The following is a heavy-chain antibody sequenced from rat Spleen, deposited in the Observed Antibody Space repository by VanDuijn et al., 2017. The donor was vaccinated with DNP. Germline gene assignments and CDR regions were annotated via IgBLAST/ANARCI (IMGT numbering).Heavy chain of an antibody. Sequence: EVQLVESGGGLVQPGRSLKLSCAASGFTFSDYNMAWVRQAPKEGLEWVATISYDGSTTHYRDSVKGRFTISRDNAKSTLYLQMDSLRSEDTATYYCAYGGYWGQGVMVTVSS. CDR2: ISYDGSTT. CDR3: AYGGY. J-gene: IGHJ2*01. CDR1: GFTFSDYN. D-gene: IGHD1-11*01. V-gene: IGHV5-7*01.